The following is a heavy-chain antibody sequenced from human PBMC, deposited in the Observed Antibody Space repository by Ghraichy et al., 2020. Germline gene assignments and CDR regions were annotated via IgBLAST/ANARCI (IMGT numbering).Heavy chain of an antibody. CDR2: ITQDGSAK. J-gene: IGHJ3*02. CDR1: GFTFSSYW. Sequence: GGSLRLSCAAYGFTFSSYWMSWVRQAPGKGLEWVANITQDGSAKYYVDYVKGRFTISRDNAKNSLYLQMNSLRAEDTAVYYCARDGVVYYYDSSGYGKADAFDIWGQGIMVTVSS. V-gene: IGHV3-7*01. D-gene: IGHD3-22*01. CDR3: ARDGVVYYYDSSGYGKADAFDI.